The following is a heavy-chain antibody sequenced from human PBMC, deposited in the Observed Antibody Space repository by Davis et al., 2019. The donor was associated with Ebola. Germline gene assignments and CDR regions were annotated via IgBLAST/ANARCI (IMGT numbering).Heavy chain of an antibody. CDR3: AKGEYSYAYNRFDP. CDR2: ISYDGSNK. V-gene: IGHV3-30-3*01. CDR1: GFTFSNYA. D-gene: IGHD5-18*01. Sequence: GESLKISCAASGFTFSNYAMHWVRQAPGKGLEWVAVISYDGSNKYYADSVKGRFTISRDNSKNTLYLQMNSLRAEDTSVYYCAKGEYSYAYNRFDPWGQGTLVTVSS. J-gene: IGHJ5*02.